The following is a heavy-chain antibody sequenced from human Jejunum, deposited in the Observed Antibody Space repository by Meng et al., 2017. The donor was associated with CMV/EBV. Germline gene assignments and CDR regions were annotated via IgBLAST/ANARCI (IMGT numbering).Heavy chain of an antibody. CDR1: GDTLNSYR. D-gene: IGHD3-16*01. CDR2: FIPIFDTA. CDR3: ANWGSSSRLTLHDS. Sequence: SGDTLNSYRVSWVRQAPGQGLQWMGRFIPIFDTANYAQNFQGRVTITADKSTNTVYMELSSLRSEDTAVYYCANWGSSSRLTLHDSWGQGTTVTVSS. J-gene: IGHJ6*02. V-gene: IGHV1-69*06.